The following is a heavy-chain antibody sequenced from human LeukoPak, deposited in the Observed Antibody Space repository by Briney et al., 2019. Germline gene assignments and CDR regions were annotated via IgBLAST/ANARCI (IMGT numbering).Heavy chain of an antibody. CDR2: IIPIFGTA. CDR3: ARGRGGSSWSDAFDI. D-gene: IGHD6-13*01. Sequence: AASVKVSCKASGGTFSSYAINWVRQAPGQGLEWMGGIIPIFGTANYAQKFQGRVTITTDESTSTAYMELSSLRSEDTALYYCARGRGGSSWSDAFDIWGQGTMVTVSS. J-gene: IGHJ3*02. CDR1: GGTFSSYA. V-gene: IGHV1-69*05.